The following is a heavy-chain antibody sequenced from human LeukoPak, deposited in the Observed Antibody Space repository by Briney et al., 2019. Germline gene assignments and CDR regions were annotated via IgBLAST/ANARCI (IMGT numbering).Heavy chain of an antibody. V-gene: IGHV3-23*01. J-gene: IGHJ6*04. Sequence: GGSLRLSCAASGFTFSDYAMSWVRQAPGKGLEWVSGISFIGDSTYYADSVKGRFTISRDNAKNSLYLQMNSLRAEDTAVYYCAELGITMIGGVWGKGTTVTVSS. CDR3: AELGITMIGGV. D-gene: IGHD3-10*02. CDR2: ISFIGDST. CDR1: GFTFSDYA.